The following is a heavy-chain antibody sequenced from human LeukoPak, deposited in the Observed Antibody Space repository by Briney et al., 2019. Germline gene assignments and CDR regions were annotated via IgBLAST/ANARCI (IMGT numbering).Heavy chain of an antibody. CDR1: GLTFSSYS. CDR2: ISSSSSYI. J-gene: IGHJ6*02. CDR3: ARDTMAPELYYYYGMDV. Sequence: PGGSLRLSCAASGLTFSSYSMNWVRQAPGKGLEWVSSISSSSSYIYYADSVKGRFTISRDNAKNSLYLQMNSLRAEDTAVYYCARDTMAPELYYYYGMDVWGQGTTVTVSS. V-gene: IGHV3-21*01. D-gene: IGHD3-10*01.